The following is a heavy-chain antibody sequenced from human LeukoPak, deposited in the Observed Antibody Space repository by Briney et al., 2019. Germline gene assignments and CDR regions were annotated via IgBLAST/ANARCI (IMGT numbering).Heavy chain of an antibody. Sequence: SETLSLTCTVSGGSLSSYYWSWIRPPPGKGLERIGYIYYSGSTNYNPSLKSRVTISVDTSKNKFSLKLSSVTAADTAVYYCAREYDYVCGSYRQDGDYWGQGTLVTVSS. CDR2: IYYSGST. V-gene: IGHV4-59*01. CDR3: AREYDYVCGSYRQDGDY. CDR1: GGSLSSYY. D-gene: IGHD3-16*02. J-gene: IGHJ4*02.